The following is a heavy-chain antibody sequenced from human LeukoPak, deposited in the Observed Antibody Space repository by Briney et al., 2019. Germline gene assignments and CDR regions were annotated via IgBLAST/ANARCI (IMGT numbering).Heavy chain of an antibody. V-gene: IGHV4-39*01. J-gene: IGHJ4*02. D-gene: IGHD3-16*02. CDR1: GDTVNTRRYY. CDR2: IYHSGST. CDR3: ARRDIVKGGFDY. Sequence: SETLSLTCPVSGDTVNTRRYYWGWIRQPPGKGLEWIGSIYHSGSTYYEPSLRSRVTISIDTSRHQFSLNLTSVTTADTALYFCARRDIVKGGFDYWGQGTLVTVSS.